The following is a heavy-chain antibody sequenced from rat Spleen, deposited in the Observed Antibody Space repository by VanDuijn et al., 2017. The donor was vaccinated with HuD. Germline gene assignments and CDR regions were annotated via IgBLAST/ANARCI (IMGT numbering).Heavy chain of an antibody. CDR2: ISSGGGGI. J-gene: IGHJ3*01. CDR1: GFTFSNYG. D-gene: IGHD4-3*01. Sequence: EVQLVESGGGLVQPGRSLKLSCAASGFTFSNYGMAWVCQAPKKGLEWVAYISSGGGGIYYPDSVKGRFTISTDNAKSTLSLQMDSLRSGDTATYYCARQDTSGYSNWFAYWGQGTLVTVSS. CDR3: ARQDTSGYSNWFAY. V-gene: IGHV5S13*01.